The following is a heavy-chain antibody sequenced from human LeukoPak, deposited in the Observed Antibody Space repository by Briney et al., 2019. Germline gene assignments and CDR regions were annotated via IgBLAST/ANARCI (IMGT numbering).Heavy chain of an antibody. CDR1: GGSISSGSYY. D-gene: IGHD6-19*01. V-gene: IGHV4-61*02. CDR2: IYTSGST. Sequence: SETLSLTCTVSGGSISSGSYYWSWIRQPAGKGLEWIGRIYTSGSTYYNPSLKSRVTISVDTSKNQFSLKLSSVTAADTAVYYCARDGSIAVAGEFDYWGQGTLVTVSS. J-gene: IGHJ4*02. CDR3: ARDGSIAVAGEFDY.